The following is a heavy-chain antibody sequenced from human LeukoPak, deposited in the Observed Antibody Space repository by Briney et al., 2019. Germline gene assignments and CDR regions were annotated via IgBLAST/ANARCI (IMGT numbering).Heavy chain of an antibody. Sequence: PGGSLRLSCAVSGFTVTDNYMSWVRQAPGKGLQWVSVIYPDGRTYYADPVKGRFTISRDISRNTLLLQMNNLRADDTAVHYCARTNPVYGDYDYWGQGTLVTVSS. D-gene: IGHD4-17*01. CDR1: GFTVTDNY. V-gene: IGHV3-53*01. CDR2: IYPDGRT. CDR3: ARTNPVYGDYDY. J-gene: IGHJ4*02.